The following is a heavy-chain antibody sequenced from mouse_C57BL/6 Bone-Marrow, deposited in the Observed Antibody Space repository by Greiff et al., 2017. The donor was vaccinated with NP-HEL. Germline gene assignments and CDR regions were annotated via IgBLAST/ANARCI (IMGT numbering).Heavy chain of an antibody. J-gene: IGHJ2*01. CDR2: ISDGGSYT. D-gene: IGHD2-2*01. V-gene: IGHV5-4*01. Sequence: EVQRVESGGGLVKPGGSLKLSCAASGFTFSSYAMSWVRQTPEKRLEWVATISDGGSYTYYPDNVKGRFTISRDNAKNNLYLQMSHLKSEDTAMYYCARAEGLRRGYFDYWGQGTTLTVSS. CDR1: GFTFSSYA. CDR3: ARAEGLRRGYFDY.